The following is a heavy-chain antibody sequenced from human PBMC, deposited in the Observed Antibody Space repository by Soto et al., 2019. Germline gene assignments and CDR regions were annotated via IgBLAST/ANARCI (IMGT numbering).Heavy chain of an antibody. Sequence: SATLSPTCAVSGDSIFGIYHWAWIRQSPGRGLEWSASIYHTGTSYYTPSLESRVSISVDTSKNQFSLRLRSVTAADWAVHFLARTDNVGYYQHFGQGKLVTDSS. CDR1: GDSIFGIYH. V-gene: IGHV4-38-2*01. J-gene: IGHJ1*01. D-gene: IGHD3-3*01. CDR3: ARTDNVGYYQH. CDR2: IYHTGTS.